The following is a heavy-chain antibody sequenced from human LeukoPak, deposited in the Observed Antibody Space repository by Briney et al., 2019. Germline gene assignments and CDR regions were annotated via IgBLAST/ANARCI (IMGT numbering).Heavy chain of an antibody. Sequence: GESLKISCKGSGYSFASYWIGWVRHMPGKGLEGMGIIYPGDSDTRYSPSFQGQVTISADKSISTAYLQWSSLKASDTAMYYCARHYYGSGTTVDYWGQGALVTVSS. CDR2: IYPGDSDT. D-gene: IGHD3-10*01. CDR1: GYSFASYW. J-gene: IGHJ4*02. CDR3: ARHYYGSGTTVDY. V-gene: IGHV5-51*01.